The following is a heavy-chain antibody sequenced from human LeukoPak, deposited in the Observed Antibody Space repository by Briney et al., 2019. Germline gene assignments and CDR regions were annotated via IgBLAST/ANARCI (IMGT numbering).Heavy chain of an antibody. Sequence: SETLSLTCTVSGYSISSGYYWGWIRQPPGKGLEWIGSIYHSGSTYYNPSLKSRVTISVDTSKNQFSLKLSSVTAADTAVYYCAGPPFPYSGSYFIRDAFDIWGQGTMVTVSS. CDR2: IYHSGST. D-gene: IGHD1-26*01. J-gene: IGHJ3*02. CDR1: GYSISSGYY. CDR3: AGPPFPYSGSYFIRDAFDI. V-gene: IGHV4-38-2*02.